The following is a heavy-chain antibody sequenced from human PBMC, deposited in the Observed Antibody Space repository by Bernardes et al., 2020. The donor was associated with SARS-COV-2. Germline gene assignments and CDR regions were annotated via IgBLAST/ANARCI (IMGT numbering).Heavy chain of an antibody. Sequence: SETLSLTCGFSGGSFSAYYWSWIRQPPGQGLQWIGEINYSGRTKYNPSLKSRVTISVDTSKKQFSVNLKSLTAADTAVYYCATGGFGEAPFHHWGQGTLVTVSS. V-gene: IGHV4-34*01. CDR3: ATGGFGEAPFHH. CDR2: INYSGRT. CDR1: GGSFSAYY. D-gene: IGHD3-16*01. J-gene: IGHJ1*01.